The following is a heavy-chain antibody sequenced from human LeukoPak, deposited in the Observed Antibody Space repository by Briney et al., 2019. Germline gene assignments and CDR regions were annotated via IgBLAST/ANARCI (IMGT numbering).Heavy chain of an antibody. CDR3: VRNDGDNAFDI. J-gene: IGHJ3*02. CDR2: ISSSSGNM. D-gene: IGHD4-17*01. CDR1: GFTFSTYS. Sequence: GGSLRLSCTASGFTFSTYSMNWVRQAPGKGLDWVSYISSSSGNMYYADSVKVRFTTSRDNAKNSLYMQMNNLRAEDTAVYYCVRNDGDNAFDIWGRGTKVTVSS. V-gene: IGHV3-48*01.